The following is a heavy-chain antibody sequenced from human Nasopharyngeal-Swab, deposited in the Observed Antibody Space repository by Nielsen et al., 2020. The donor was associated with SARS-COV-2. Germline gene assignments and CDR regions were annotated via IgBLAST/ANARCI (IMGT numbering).Heavy chain of an antibody. D-gene: IGHD3-22*01. CDR2: IYYSGST. V-gene: IGHV4-59*01. J-gene: IGHJ3*02. CDR3: ARGSFWYDSSGYPAEGDAFDI. Sequence: SETLPLTCTVSGGTISSYYWSWIRQPPGKGLERIGYIYYSGSTNYNPTLKSRVTISVDTSKNQFSLKLSSVTAADTAVYYCARGSFWYDSSGYPAEGDAFDIWGQGTMVTVSS. CDR1: GGTISSYY.